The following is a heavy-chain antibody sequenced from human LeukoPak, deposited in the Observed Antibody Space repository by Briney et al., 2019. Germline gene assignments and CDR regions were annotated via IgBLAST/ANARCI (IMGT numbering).Heavy chain of an antibody. J-gene: IGHJ2*01. V-gene: IGHV4-39*01. CDR1: GGSISSSSYY. CDR3: ARRYCSGGSCPTRGHWYFDL. D-gene: IGHD2-15*01. Sequence: PSETLSLTCTVSGGSISSSSYYWGWIRQPPGKGLQWIGGIYYSGSTYYNPSLKSRVTISVDTSKNQFSLKLSSVTAADTAVYYCARRYCSGGSCPTRGHWYFDLWGRGTLVTVSS. CDR2: IYYSGST.